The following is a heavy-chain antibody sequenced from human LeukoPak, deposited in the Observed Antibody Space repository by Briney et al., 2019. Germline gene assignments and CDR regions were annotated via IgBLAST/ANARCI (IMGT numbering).Heavy chain of an antibody. Sequence: SETLSLTCTVSGGPISSSSYYWGWIRQPPGKGLEWIGNIYYTGSTHYNPSLKSRVTISVDTSKNQFSLKLSSVTAADTAVYHCVRGVRIWGQGTIVTVSS. CDR1: GGPISSSSYY. D-gene: IGHD3-10*01. V-gene: IGHV4-39*01. J-gene: IGHJ3*02. CDR3: VRGVRI. CDR2: IYYTGST.